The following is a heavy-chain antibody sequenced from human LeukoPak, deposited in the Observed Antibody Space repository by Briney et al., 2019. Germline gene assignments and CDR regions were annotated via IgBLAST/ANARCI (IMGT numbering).Heavy chain of an antibody. CDR1: GFTFSDYQ. D-gene: IGHD5-18*01. Sequence: GFLRLFCAASGFTFSDYQMSWIRPAPGEGLEWGSYISSGGSTIYYADSVKGRFTISRDNAKNSLYLQMNSLRAEDTAVYYCARVNSYGLYYFDYWGQGTLVTVSS. J-gene: IGHJ4*02. CDR3: ARVNSYGLYYFDY. CDR2: ISSGGSTI. V-gene: IGHV3-11*01.